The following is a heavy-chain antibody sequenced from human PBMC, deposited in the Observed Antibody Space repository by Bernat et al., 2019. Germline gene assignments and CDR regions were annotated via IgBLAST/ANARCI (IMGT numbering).Heavy chain of an antibody. CDR3: ATQGWKS. V-gene: IGHV4-39*01. CDR2: IYYSGST. CDR1: GGSISSSSYY. Sequence: QLQLQESGPGLVKPSETLSLTCTVSGGSISSSSYYWGWIRQPPGKGLEWIGRIYYSGSTSYNPSLKSRVTISVDTSKNQFSLTLGSVTAADTAVYYGATQGWKSWGKGTTVTVSS. D-gene: IGHD1-1*01. J-gene: IGHJ6*04.